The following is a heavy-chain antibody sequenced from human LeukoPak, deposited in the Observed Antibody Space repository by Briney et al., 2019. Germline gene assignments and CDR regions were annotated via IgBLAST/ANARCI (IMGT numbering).Heavy chain of an antibody. CDR3: ARASSSIAAAGTVDY. CDR2: IYYSGST. CDR1: GGSISSGGYY. V-gene: IGHV4-31*03. Sequence: SETLSLTCTVSGGSISSGGYYWSWIRQHPGKGLEWIGYIYYSGSTYYNPSLKSRVTISVDTSKNQFSLKLSSVTAADTAVYYCARASSSIAAAGTVDYWGQGALVTVSS. D-gene: IGHD6-13*01. J-gene: IGHJ4*02.